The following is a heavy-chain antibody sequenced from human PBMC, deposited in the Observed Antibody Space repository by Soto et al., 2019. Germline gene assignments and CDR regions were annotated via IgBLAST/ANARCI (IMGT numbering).Heavy chain of an antibody. D-gene: IGHD6-6*01. CDR1: GYTFTSYG. V-gene: IGHV1-18*01. Sequence: GASVKVSCKASGYTFTSYGISWVRQAPGQGLEWMGWISAYNGNTNYAQKLQGRVTMTTDTSTSTAYMELRSLRSDDAAVYYCARDASSSSGQDFDYWGQGTLVTVSS. J-gene: IGHJ4*02. CDR2: ISAYNGNT. CDR3: ARDASSSSGQDFDY.